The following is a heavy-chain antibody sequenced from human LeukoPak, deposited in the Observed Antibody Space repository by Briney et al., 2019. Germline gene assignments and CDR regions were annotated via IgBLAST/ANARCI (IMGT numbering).Heavy chain of an antibody. CDR1: GFTFSSYG. CDR3: AKQYSSSWYGYFDY. V-gene: IGHV3-30*02. CDR2: IRYDGSNK. J-gene: IGHJ4*02. D-gene: IGHD6-13*01. Sequence: PGGSLRLSCAASGFTFSSYGMHWLRQAPGKGLEWVAFIRYDGSNKYYADSAKGRFTISRDNSKNTLYLQMNSLRAEDTAVYYCAKQYSSSWYGYFDYWGQGTLVTVSS.